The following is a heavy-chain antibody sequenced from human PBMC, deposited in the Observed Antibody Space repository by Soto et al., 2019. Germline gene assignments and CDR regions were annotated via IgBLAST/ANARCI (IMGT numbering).Heavy chain of an antibody. CDR3: TKVRTYGSSGYYYDYRGIDV. Sequence: VQLVESGGGVVKPGRSLRLSCAASGFTFSNYGMHWVRQAPGKGLEWVAVIKYDGSSKYYADSVKGRFTISRDNSKNTLYLQMNSLRAEDTAVYYCTKVRTYGSSGYYYDYRGIDVWGQGTTVTVSS. CDR2: IKYDGSSK. V-gene: IGHV3-30*18. J-gene: IGHJ6*02. CDR1: GFTFSNYG. D-gene: IGHD3-22*01.